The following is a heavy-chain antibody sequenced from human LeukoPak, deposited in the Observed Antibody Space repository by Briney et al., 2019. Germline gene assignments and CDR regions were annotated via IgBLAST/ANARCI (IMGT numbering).Heavy chain of an antibody. CDR1: GGLTFSICG. J-gene: IGHJ4*02. D-gene: IGHD6-25*01. CDR2: IYAGGVT. Sequence: GGSLRLSCAASGGLTFSICGMSWVRQAPGEGLEWVSVIYAGGVTYYTDSVKGRFTISRDNSKNTLYLQMNSLRAEDTAVYYCARLSGWFDYWGQGILVTVSS. V-gene: IGHV3-53*01. CDR3: ARLSGWFDY.